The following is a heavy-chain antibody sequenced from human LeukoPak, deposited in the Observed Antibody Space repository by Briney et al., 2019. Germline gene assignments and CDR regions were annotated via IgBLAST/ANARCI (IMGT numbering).Heavy chain of an antibody. D-gene: IGHD1-26*01. CDR2: ISSSSSYI. V-gene: IGHV3-21*01. Sequence: GGSLRLSCAASGFTFSSYSMNWVRQAPGNGLEWVSSISSSSSYIYYADSVKGRFTISRDNAKNSLYLQMNSLRAEDTAVYYCARVKWELLDYWGQGTLVTVSS. CDR1: GFTFSSYS. J-gene: IGHJ4*02. CDR3: ARVKWELLDY.